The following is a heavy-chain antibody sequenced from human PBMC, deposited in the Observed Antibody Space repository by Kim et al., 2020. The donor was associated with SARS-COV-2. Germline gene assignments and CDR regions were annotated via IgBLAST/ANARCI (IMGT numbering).Heavy chain of an antibody. CDR2: IKRDGSEI. Sequence: GGSLRLSCAASGFMFSDYCMAWVRQVPGKGLQWVGNIKRDGSEIYYVDSVKGRFTISRDNAENTLYLQMNRLTAEDTAVYYCASYCSLTSCYSFDYWGQGTLVTVSS. CDR1: GFMFSDYC. CDR3: ASYCSLTSCYSFDY. V-gene: IGHV3-7*03. J-gene: IGHJ4*02. D-gene: IGHD2-2*02.